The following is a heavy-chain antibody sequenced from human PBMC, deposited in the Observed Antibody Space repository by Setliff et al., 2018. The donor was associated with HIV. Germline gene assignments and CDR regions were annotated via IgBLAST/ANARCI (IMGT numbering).Heavy chain of an antibody. CDR3: AKSSPSIGYISDH. V-gene: IGHV4-39*07. D-gene: IGHD5-12*01. CDR2: IYYSGTT. J-gene: IGHJ4*02. Sequence: TLSPPFPFSCFSFRNSFYNWGWIRQPPGKGLEWIGRIYYSGTTYYNPSLKSRVTISTDTSKNQFSLNVRAVTAADTAVYFCAKSSPSIGYISDHWGQATLVTVSS. CDR1: CFSFRNSFYN.